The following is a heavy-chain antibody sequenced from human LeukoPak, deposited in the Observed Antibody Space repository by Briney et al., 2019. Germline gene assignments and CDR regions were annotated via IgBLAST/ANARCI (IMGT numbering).Heavy chain of an antibody. CDR3: ARDSIRYYGMDV. Sequence: NPGGSLRLSCAASGFTFNNYNMNWVRQAPGKGLEWVSSISSSNTYIYYADSVKGRFTISRDNAKNSLYLQMNILRAEDTAVYYCARDSIRYYGMDVWGQGTTVTVSS. CDR2: ISSSNTYI. CDR1: GFTFNNYN. J-gene: IGHJ6*02. V-gene: IGHV3-21*01.